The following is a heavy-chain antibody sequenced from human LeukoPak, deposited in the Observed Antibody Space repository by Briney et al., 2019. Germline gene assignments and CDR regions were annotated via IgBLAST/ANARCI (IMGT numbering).Heavy chain of an antibody. Sequence: PGGSLRLSCAASGFTFSDYYMSWIRQAPGKGLEWVANIRGDGNEKQFEDSVKGRFTISRDNAKNSVFLQMNNLRAEDTAVFYCVRNGDYYRLDYWGQGTLVTVSS. J-gene: IGHJ4*02. D-gene: IGHD3-22*01. CDR1: GFTFSDYY. V-gene: IGHV3-7*01. CDR3: VRNGDYYRLDY. CDR2: IRGDGNEK.